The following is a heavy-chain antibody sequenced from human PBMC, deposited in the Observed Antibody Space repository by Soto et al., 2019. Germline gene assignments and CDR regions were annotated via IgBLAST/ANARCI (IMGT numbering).Heavy chain of an antibody. Sequence: GASLKISCKGSGYSFTSYWIAWVRQMPGKGLEWMGITYPGDSDTRYSPSFQGQVTVSADKSISTAYLQWSSLKASDTAMYFCATSAVRGPLDYWGQGTLVTVS. CDR3: ATSAVRGPLDY. V-gene: IGHV5-51*01. CDR1: GYSFTSYW. CDR2: TYPGDSDT. D-gene: IGHD3-10*01. J-gene: IGHJ4*02.